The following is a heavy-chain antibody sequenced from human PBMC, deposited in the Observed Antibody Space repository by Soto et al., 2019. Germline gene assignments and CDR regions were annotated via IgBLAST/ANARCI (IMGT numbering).Heavy chain of an antibody. CDR1: GYTFIRYG. CDR3: ASWLKEAGFGGNYYYGMDV. CDR2: ISPYNDYT. V-gene: IGHV1-18*01. D-gene: IGHD6-19*01. J-gene: IGHJ6*02. Sequence: GASVKVSCKASGYTFIRYGITWVRQAPGQGLEWMGWISPYNDYTIYAQKFQGRVTMTTDESTSTVYLDLSSLRSEDTAVYYCASWLKEAGFGGNYYYGMDVWGQGTTVTVS.